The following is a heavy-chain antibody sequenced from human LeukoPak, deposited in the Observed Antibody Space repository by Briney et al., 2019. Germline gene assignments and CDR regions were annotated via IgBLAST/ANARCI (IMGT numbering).Heavy chain of an antibody. J-gene: IGHJ3*02. D-gene: IGHD6-13*01. CDR2: INHSGST. CDR3: ARARAGTTRRDAFDI. CDR1: GGSISSYY. V-gene: IGHV4-34*01. Sequence: SETLSLTCTVSGGSISSYYWSWIRQPPGKGLEWIGEINHSGSTNYNPSLKSRVTISVDTSKNQFSLKLSSVTAADTAVYYCARARAGTTRRDAFDIWGQGTMVTVSS.